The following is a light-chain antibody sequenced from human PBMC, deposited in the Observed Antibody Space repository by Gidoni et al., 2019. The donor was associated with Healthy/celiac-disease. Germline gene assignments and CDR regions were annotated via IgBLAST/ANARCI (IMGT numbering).Light chain of an antibody. J-gene: IGLJ3*02. CDR3: MIWHSSAWV. CDR2: YKSDSDK. CDR1: SGINVGTYR. V-gene: IGLV5-45*01. Sequence: QAVLTQPVSLSASPGASASLTSTLRSGINVGTYRIYWYQQKPGSPPQYLLRYKSDSDKQQGSGVPSRFSGSKDASANAGILLISGLQSEDEADYYCMIWHSSAWVFGGGTKLTVL.